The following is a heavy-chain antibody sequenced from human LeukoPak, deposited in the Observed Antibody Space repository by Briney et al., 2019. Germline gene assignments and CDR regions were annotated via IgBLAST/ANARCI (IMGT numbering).Heavy chain of an antibody. CDR2: IIPILGIV. J-gene: IGHJ5*02. D-gene: IGHD2-2*01. CDR1: GGTFSDIG. Sequence: GDSVKVSCKASGGTFSDIGISWVRQAPGQGLEWMGRIIPILGIVNYAQKFQGIFTITADKFTSTAYMELGSLTSEDTAVYYCARDSRSVGGSCSFSWFDPWGQGTLVTVSS. V-gene: IGHV1-69*04. CDR3: ARDSRSVGGSCSFSWFDP.